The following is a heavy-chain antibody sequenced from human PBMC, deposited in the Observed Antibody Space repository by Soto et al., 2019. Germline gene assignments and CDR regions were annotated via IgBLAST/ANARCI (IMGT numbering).Heavy chain of an antibody. V-gene: IGHV3-30-3*01. D-gene: IGHD2-2*03. CDR1: GFTFSSYA. J-gene: IGHJ4*02. CDR2: ISYDGSNK. Sequence: QVQLVESGGGVVQPGRSLRLSCAASGFTFSSYAMHWVRQAPGKGLEWVAVISYDGSNKYYADSVKGRFTISRDNSKNTLYLQMNSLRAEDTAVYYCAKVGYDTFGYYLRSFDCWGQGTLVTVSP. CDR3: AKVGYDTFGYYLRSFDC.